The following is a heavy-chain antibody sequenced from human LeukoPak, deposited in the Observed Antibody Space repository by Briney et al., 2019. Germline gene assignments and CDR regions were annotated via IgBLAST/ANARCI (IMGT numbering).Heavy chain of an antibody. CDR1: GGSISSSSYY. CDR3: ARLFVGGMDY. V-gene: IGHV4-39*01. D-gene: IGHD3-16*01. J-gene: IGHJ4*02. CDR2: IYYSGST. Sequence: PSETLSLTCTVSGGSISSSSYYWGWIRQPPGKGLEWIGSIYYSGSTYYNPSLKSRVTISVDTSKNQFSLKLSSVTAADTAVYYCARLFVGGMDYWGQGTLVTVSS.